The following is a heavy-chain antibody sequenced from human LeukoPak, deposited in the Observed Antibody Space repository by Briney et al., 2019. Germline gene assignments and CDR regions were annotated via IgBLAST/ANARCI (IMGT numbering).Heavy chain of an antibody. J-gene: IGHJ4*02. CDR1: GFTFSSYS. Sequence: GGSLRLSCAASGFTFSSYSMNWVRQAPGKGLEWVSSISSSSSYIYYADSVKGRFTISRDNAKNSLYLRMNSLKAEDTAVYYCARDLGTTVTTYLDYWGQGTLVTVSS. CDR2: ISSSSSYI. V-gene: IGHV3-21*01. D-gene: IGHD4-17*01. CDR3: ARDLGTTVTTYLDY.